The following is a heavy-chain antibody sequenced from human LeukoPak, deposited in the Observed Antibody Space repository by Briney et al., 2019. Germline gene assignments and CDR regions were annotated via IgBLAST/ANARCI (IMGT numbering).Heavy chain of an antibody. V-gene: IGHV5-51*01. J-gene: IGHJ4*02. CDR2: IYPGDSDT. CDR1: GYSFATFW. D-gene: IGHD5-12*01. CDR3: ARHETEMATITH. Sequence: GESLKISCKGSGYSFATFWIGWVRQMPGKGLEWMGIIYPGDSDTRYSPSFRGQVTISADKSISTAYLQWSSLKASDTAIYYCARHETEMATITHWGQGTLVTVSS.